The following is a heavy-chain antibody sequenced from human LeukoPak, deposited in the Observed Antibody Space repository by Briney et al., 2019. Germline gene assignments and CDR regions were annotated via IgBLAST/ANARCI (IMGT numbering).Heavy chain of an antibody. J-gene: IGHJ3*02. CDR1: GFTFSSYW. D-gene: IGHD1-14*01. Sequence: GGSLRLSCAASGFTFSSYWMSWVRQAPGKGLEWVANIKQDGSEKYYVDSVKGRFTISRDNAKNSLYLQMNSLRAEDTAVYYCARYRNEALFAFDIWGQGTMVTVSS. V-gene: IGHV3-7*03. CDR2: IKQDGSEK. CDR3: ARYRNEALFAFDI.